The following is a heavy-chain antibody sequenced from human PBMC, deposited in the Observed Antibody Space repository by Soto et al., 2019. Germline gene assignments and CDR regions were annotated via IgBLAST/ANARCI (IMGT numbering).Heavy chain of an antibody. CDR2: ISPDGSNE. D-gene: IGHD3-3*01. CDR3: ARDLAPLLGVVITDYYGMDV. V-gene: IGHV3-30-3*01. Sequence: PGGSLRLSCAASGFNFNKYAMHWVRQPPGKGLEWVAIISPDGSNENYADSVKGRFTISRDNSKNTLYLQMNSLRAEDTAVYYCARDLAPLLGVVITDYYGMDVWGQGTTVTVSS. J-gene: IGHJ6*02. CDR1: GFNFNKYA.